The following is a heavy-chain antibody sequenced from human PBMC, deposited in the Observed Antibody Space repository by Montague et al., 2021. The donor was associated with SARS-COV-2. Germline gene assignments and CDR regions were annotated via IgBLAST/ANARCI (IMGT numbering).Heavy chain of an antibody. Sequence: SETLSLTCTVSGDSISIYYWSWIRQPPGKGLEWIGYVHYSGSTNYNPSLKSRVTISVDTPKNQFSLKLMSVTAADTAVYYCARGERGAWYNHYFDYWGQGALVTVSS. CDR2: VHYSGST. V-gene: IGHV4-59*13. D-gene: IGHD6-19*01. CDR1: GDSISIYY. J-gene: IGHJ4*02. CDR3: ARGERGAWYNHYFDY.